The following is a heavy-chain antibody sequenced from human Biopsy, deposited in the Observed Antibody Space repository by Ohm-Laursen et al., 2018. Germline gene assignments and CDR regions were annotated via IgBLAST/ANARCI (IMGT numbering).Heavy chain of an antibody. CDR1: GESFNGYY. Sequence: SDTLSLTWAVYGESFNGYYWSWIRQTPGEGLEWIGGINHSGRTNYNPSLKSRVTISVDTSKNQFSLKVRSVTAADTAVYYCVRGVDYYDPYHYYALDVWGQGTTVTVSS. J-gene: IGHJ6*02. CDR2: INHSGRT. V-gene: IGHV4-34*01. CDR3: VRGVDYYDPYHYYALDV. D-gene: IGHD3-22*01.